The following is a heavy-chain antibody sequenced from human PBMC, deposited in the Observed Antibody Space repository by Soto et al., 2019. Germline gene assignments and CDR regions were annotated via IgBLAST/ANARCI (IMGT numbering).Heavy chain of an antibody. D-gene: IGHD6-19*01. V-gene: IGHV3-48*02. CDR3: ARAIAVGSTSLDY. CDR2: ISSRSSTI. Sequence: GGSLRLSCAASGFSFSTYNMNWVRQAPGRGLEWVSYISSRSSTIYHADSVRGRFTISRDNAKNSLYLQMDSLRDEDTAVYFCARAIAVGSTSLDYWGLGTRVTVSS. CDR1: GFSFSTYN. J-gene: IGHJ4*02.